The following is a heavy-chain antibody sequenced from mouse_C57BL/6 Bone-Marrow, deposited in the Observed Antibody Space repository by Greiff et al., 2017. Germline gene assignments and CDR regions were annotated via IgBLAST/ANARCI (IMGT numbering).Heavy chain of an antibody. Sequence: VQLQQSGPELVKPGASVKISCKASGYAFRSSWMNWVKQRPGKGLEWIGRIYPGDGDTNYNGKFKGKATLTADKSSSTAYMQLSSLTSEDSAVYVCARSSDGYLDYWGQGTTLTVSS. CDR2: IYPGDGDT. D-gene: IGHD2-3*01. CDR1: GYAFRSSW. CDR3: ARSSDGYLDY. V-gene: IGHV1-82*01. J-gene: IGHJ2*01.